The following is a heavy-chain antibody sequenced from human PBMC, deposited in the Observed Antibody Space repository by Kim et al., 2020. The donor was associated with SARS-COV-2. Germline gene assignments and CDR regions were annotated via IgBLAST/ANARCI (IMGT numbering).Heavy chain of an antibody. Sequence: GGSLRLSCAASGFTFSSYAMSWVRQAPGKGLEWVSAISGSGGSTYYADSVKGRFTISRDNSKNTLYLQMNSLRAEDTAVYYCANPPCSGGSCYSDYWGQGTLVTVSS. CDR2: ISGSGGST. D-gene: IGHD2-15*01. V-gene: IGHV3-23*01. CDR3: ANPPCSGGSCYSDY. CDR1: GFTFSSYA. J-gene: IGHJ4*02.